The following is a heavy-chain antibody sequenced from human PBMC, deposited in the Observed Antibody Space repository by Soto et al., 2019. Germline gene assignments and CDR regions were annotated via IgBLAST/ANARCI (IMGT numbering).Heavy chain of an antibody. CDR2: IIPIFGTA. CDR1: GGTFSSYA. D-gene: IGHD4-4*01. V-gene: IGHV1-69*13. Sequence: SVKVSCKASGGTFSSYAISWVRQAPGQGLEWMGGIIPIFGTANYAQKFQGRVTITADESTSTAYMELSSLRSEDTAVYYCARNLAYSNPAPHFFDYWGQGTLVTVSS. J-gene: IGHJ4*02. CDR3: ARNLAYSNPAPHFFDY.